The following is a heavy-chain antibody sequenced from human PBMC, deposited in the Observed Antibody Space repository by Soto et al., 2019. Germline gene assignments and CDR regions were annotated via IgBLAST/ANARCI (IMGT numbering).Heavy chain of an antibody. V-gene: IGHV3-7*03. Sequence: PGGSLRLSCAASGLTFSGHWMTWVRQTPGEGLQCVAAIKPDGSETFYVDSVKGRFTISRDNARNSLFLQMDSLRSEDTAVYYCARAIEPFHSSSSKYYYGMDVWGQGTTVTVSS. J-gene: IGHJ6*02. CDR2: IKPDGSET. CDR1: GLTFSGHW. D-gene: IGHD6-6*01. CDR3: ARAIEPFHSSSSKYYYGMDV.